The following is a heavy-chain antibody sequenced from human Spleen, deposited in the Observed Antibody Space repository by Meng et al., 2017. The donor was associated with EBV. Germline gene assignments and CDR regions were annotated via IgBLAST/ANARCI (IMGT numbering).Heavy chain of an antibody. CDR3: ARPFPSIVSPRLDPFGE. J-gene: IGHJ4*02. CDR2: VHYSGRT. CDR1: GDSISTFYY. Sequence: QLQLPESGPGPVKPSETLSLTCTVSGDSISTFYYWAWLRQPPGRGLEWIGSVHYSGRTYYSPSLKSRITVSVDTSKNHFSLRLTSVTAADTARYYCARPFPSIVSPRLDPFGEWGQGTLVTVSS. D-gene: IGHD5/OR15-5a*01. V-gene: IGHV4-39*01.